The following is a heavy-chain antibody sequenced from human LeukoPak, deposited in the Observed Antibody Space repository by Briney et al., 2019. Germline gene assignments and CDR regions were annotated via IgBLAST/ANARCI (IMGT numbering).Heavy chain of an antibody. D-gene: IGHD1-14*01. Sequence: GGSLRLSCAASGFTFSSFEMKWVRQAPGKGLEWVSAISGSGSSTYYADSVKGRFTISRDNSKNTLYLQMNSLRAEDTAVYYCAKTARNSPSDYWGQGTLVTVSS. J-gene: IGHJ4*02. CDR2: ISGSGSST. CDR3: AKTARNSPSDY. V-gene: IGHV3-23*01. CDR1: GFTFSSFE.